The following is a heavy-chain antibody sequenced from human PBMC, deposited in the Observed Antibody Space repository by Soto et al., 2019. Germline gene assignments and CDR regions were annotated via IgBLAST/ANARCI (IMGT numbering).Heavy chain of an antibody. CDR3: ARVPRIRYCSGGSCPIGY. D-gene: IGHD2-15*01. J-gene: IGHJ4*02. CDR1: GYTFTSSD. Sequence: ASVKVSFKASGYTFTSSDINWVRQATGQGLEWMGWINPNSGNTGYAQKFQGRVTMTRNTSISTAYMELSSLRSEDTAVYYCARVPRIRYCSGGSCPIGYWGQGTLVTVS. V-gene: IGHV1-8*01. CDR2: INPNSGNT.